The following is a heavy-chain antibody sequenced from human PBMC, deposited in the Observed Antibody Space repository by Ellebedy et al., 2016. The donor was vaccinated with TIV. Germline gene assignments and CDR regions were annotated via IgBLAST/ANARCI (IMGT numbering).Heavy chain of an antibody. J-gene: IGHJ6*02. CDR3: GRDGWGWDGMGV. D-gene: IGHD7-27*01. CDR1: GGSISSYY. CDR2: IYYSGST. Sequence: MPSETLSLTCTVSGGSISSYYWSWIRQPPGKGLEWIGYIYYSGSTSYNPSLKSRVFISVDTSKSQFSLKLTSVTAADTAGYYCGRDGWGWDGMGVWGQGTTVTVSS. V-gene: IGHV4-59*12.